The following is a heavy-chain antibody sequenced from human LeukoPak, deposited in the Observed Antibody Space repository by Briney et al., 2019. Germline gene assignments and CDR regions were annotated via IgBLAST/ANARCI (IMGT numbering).Heavy chain of an antibody. Sequence: PSETLSLTCTVSGGSISSYYWSWIRQPPGKGLEWIGYIYYSGSTNYNPSLKGRVTISVDTSKNQFSLKLSSVTAADTAVYYCARQGGGFWYFDLWGRGTLVTVPS. CDR1: GGSISSYY. J-gene: IGHJ2*01. CDR2: IYYSGST. V-gene: IGHV4-59*08. D-gene: IGHD6-25*01. CDR3: ARQGGGFWYFDL.